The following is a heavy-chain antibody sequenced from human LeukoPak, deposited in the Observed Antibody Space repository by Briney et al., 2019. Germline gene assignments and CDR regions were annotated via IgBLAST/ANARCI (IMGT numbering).Heavy chain of an antibody. J-gene: IGHJ6*02. D-gene: IGHD3-9*01. Sequence: PGGSLRLSCAASGFTFSSYGMHWVRQAPGKGLEWVAVIWYDGSNKYYADSVKGRFTISRDNSKNTLYLQMNSLRAEDTAVYYCARVYEHGFDWLLPHYYYYGMDVWGQGTTVTVSS. CDR1: GFTFSSYG. CDR3: ARVYEHGFDWLLPHYYYYGMDV. CDR2: IWYDGSNK. V-gene: IGHV3-33*01.